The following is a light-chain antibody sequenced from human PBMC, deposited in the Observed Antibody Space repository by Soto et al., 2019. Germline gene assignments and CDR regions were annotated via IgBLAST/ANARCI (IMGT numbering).Light chain of an antibody. CDR2: PAS. V-gene: IGKV1D-12*01. Sequence: DIQMTQSPPSVSASVGAGFTITCRPSQDIGGWLAWFQQKPGKAPNLLTYPASILQSGVPSRFSGSGSGTDFTLTITYLQPEDFATYYCQQANSFPWTFGQGTKVEL. J-gene: IGKJ1*01. CDR3: QQANSFPWT. CDR1: QDIGGW.